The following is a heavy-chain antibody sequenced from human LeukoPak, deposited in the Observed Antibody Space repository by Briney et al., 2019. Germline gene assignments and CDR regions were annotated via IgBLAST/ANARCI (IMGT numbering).Heavy chain of an antibody. J-gene: IGHJ4*02. V-gene: IGHV3-23*01. CDR3: AKGQSGTYPRVHFDY. CDR2: ISRSGGST. CDR1: GFTFNCA. Sequence: QPGGSLILSSAASGFTFNCAMSWVRQAPGKGLEWVSSISRSGGSTYYADSVKGRFTISRDNPKNTPSLQMNSMRAEDTAVYYCAKGQSGTYPRVHFDYWGQGTLVTVSS. D-gene: IGHD1-26*01.